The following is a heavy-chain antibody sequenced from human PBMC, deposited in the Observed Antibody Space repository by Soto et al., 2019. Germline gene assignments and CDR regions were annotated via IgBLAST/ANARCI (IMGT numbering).Heavy chain of an antibody. CDR2: INHSGST. CDR1: GGSFSGYY. CDR3: ARPKMVVVAATRGFRNYMDV. Sequence: QVQLQQWGAGLLKPSETLSLTCAVYGGSFSGYYWSWIRQPPGKGLGWIGEINHSGSTNYNPSLKSRVTISVDTSKNQFSLKLSSVTAADTAVYYCARPKMVVVAATRGFRNYMDVWGKGTTVTVSS. J-gene: IGHJ6*03. D-gene: IGHD2-15*01. V-gene: IGHV4-34*01.